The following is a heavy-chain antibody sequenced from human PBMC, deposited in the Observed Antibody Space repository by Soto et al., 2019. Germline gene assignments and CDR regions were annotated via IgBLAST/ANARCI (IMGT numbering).Heavy chain of an antibody. CDR3: AGDSSSYAFDY. J-gene: IGHJ4*02. V-gene: IGHV4-59*01. D-gene: IGHD3-16*01. CDR1: GGSFNNYS. CDR2: IYSTGTT. Sequence: PPESLSLTCPVSGGSFNNYSWSWVRLAPGKGLEWIGSIYSTGTTKYNASLKSRVTMSVDASNNQSSLKTAATAVAYTGIFYCAGDSSSYAFDYWGQGTQVTVSS.